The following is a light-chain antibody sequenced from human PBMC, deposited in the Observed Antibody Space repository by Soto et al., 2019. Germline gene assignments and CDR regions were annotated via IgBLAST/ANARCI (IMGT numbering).Light chain of an antibody. J-gene: IGKJ2*01. CDR1: QRVSSY. V-gene: IGKV3-11*01. Sequence: EIVLTQSPATLSLSPGERATLSCRASQRVSSYLALYQQNPGHAPTLLIYDASDSATGIPVSFSGSASGTDFTLTISSLEPEDFAVYYCQKRSSWPPVYTCGQETKLEIK. CDR2: DAS. CDR3: QKRSSWPPVYT.